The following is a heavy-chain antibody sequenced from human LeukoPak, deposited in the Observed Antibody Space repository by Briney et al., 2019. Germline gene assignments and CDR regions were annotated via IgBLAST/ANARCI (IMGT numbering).Heavy chain of an antibody. CDR2: ISDGGSAT. V-gene: IGHV3-7*03. Sequence: PGGSLRLSCVASGYTFSPYWMSWVRQTPGKGLEWVASISDGGSATYYVDSVRGRFTISGDDAKNSLFLQMNGLRADDTAVYYCTKENYVPDSWGQGTLVTVSS. CDR3: TKENYVPDS. CDR1: GYTFSPYW. D-gene: IGHD3-10*02. J-gene: IGHJ4*02.